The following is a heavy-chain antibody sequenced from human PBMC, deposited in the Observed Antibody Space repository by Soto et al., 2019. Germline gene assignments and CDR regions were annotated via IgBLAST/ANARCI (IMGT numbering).Heavy chain of an antibody. CDR1: GYPFSSYG. CDR3: AIDLNYYASGRYPHGMDV. Sequence: ESGGGVVQPGRSLRLSCAASGYPFSSYGMHWVRQAPGKGLEWVAMTWYDGGNKYYADSVKGRFTISKDNSKNTVYLQTNSLRPEDTAVYYCAIDLNYYASGRYPHGMDVWGQGTTVTVSS. D-gene: IGHD3-10*01. V-gene: IGHV3-33*01. J-gene: IGHJ6*02. CDR2: TWYDGGNK.